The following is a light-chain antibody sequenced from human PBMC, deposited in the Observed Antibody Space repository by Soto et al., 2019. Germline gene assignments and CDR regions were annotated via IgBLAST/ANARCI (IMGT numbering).Light chain of an antibody. CDR3: SSYRSSSAPSAV. CDR1: SSDVGGYNY. CDR2: DVS. Sequence: QSALTQPASVSGSPGQSITISCTGTSSDVGGYNYVSWYQQHPGKAPKLMIYDVSNRPSGVSNRFSGSKSGNTASLTISGLQAEDEADYFCSSYRSSSAPSAVFGGGTQLTVL. V-gene: IGLV2-14*01. J-gene: IGLJ7*01.